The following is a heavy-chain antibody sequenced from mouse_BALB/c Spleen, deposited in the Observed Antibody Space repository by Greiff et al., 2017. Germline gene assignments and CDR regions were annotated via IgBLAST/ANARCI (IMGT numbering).Heavy chain of an antibody. V-gene: IGHV6-6*02. CDR3: TPELGRGAMDY. CDR1: GFTFSNYW. Sequence: DVKLVESGGGLVQPGGSMKLSCVASGFTFSNYWMNWVRQSPEKGLEWVAEIRLKSNNYATHYAESVKGRFTISRDDSKSSVYLQMNNLRAEDTGIYYCTPELGRGAMDYWGQGTSVTVSS. J-gene: IGHJ4*01. CDR2: IRLKSNNYAT. D-gene: IGHD4-1*01.